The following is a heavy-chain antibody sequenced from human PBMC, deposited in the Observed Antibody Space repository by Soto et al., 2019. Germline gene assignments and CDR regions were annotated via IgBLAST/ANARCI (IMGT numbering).Heavy chain of an antibody. D-gene: IGHD4-17*01. J-gene: IGHJ4*02. Sequence: EVQLLESGGGLVQPGGSLRLSCAASRFTFITYAMSWVRQAPGKGLEWVSAISGSGHSTYYADSVKGRFTISRDNSKNTLYMQMNSLRAEDTAVYYCARGSTDTVTEQIDYWGQGTLVTVSS. CDR2: ISGSGHST. V-gene: IGHV3-23*01. CDR3: ARGSTDTVTEQIDY. CDR1: RFTFITYA.